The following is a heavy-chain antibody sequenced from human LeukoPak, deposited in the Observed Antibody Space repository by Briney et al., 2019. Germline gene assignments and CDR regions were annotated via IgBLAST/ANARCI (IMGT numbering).Heavy chain of an antibody. CDR3: ARDGEDYGDYGGWFDP. V-gene: IGHV4-59*01. CDR1: GGSISSYY. CDR2: IYYSGST. Sequence: PSETLSLTCTVSGGSISSYYWSWIRQPPGKGLEWIGYIYYSGSTNYNPSLKSRVTISVDTSKNQFSLKLSSVTAADTAVYYCARDGEDYGDYGGWFDPWGQGTLVTVSS. J-gene: IGHJ5*02. D-gene: IGHD4-17*01.